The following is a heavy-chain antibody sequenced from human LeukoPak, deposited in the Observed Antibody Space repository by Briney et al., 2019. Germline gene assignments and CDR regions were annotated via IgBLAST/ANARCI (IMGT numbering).Heavy chain of an antibody. Sequence: GGSLRLSCAASGFTFTSYSMNWVRRAPGKGLEWVSTISGGGGSTYYADSVKGRSTISRDNSKNTLYLQVNSLRAEDTAVYYCAKGGKWDVTPFDYWGQGTLVTVSS. CDR3: AKGGKWDVTPFDY. J-gene: IGHJ4*02. CDR2: ISGGGGST. CDR1: GFTFTSYS. D-gene: IGHD1-26*01. V-gene: IGHV3-23*01.